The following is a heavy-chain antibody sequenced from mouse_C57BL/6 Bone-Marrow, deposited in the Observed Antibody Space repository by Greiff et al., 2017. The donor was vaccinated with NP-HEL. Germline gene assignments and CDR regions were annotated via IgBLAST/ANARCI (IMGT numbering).Heavy chain of an antibody. CDR2: INPSSGYT. V-gene: IGHV1-7*01. Sequence: VQVVESGAELAKPGASVKLSCKASGYTFTSYWMHWVKQRPGQGLEWIGYINPSSGYTKYNQKFKDKATLTADKSSSTAYMQLSSLTYEDSAVYYCAREDSGSSYLYWYFDVWGTGTTVTVSS. J-gene: IGHJ1*03. CDR1: GYTFTSYW. D-gene: IGHD1-1*01. CDR3: AREDSGSSYLYWYFDV.